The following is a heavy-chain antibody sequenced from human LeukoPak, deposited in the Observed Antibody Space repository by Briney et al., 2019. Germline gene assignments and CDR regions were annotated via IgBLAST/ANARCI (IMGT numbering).Heavy chain of an antibody. V-gene: IGHV3-53*01. CDR3: ARGAGYNYPYYFDY. J-gene: IGHJ4*02. D-gene: IGHD5-24*01. CDR1: GFTVSSNY. CDR2: IYGGGNI. Sequence: PGGSLRLSCAASGFTVSSNYMNWVRQAPGKGLERVSVIYGGGNIYYADSVKGRFTISRDNSKNTLYLQMNSLRAEDTAVYYCARGAGYNYPYYFDYWAREPWSPSPQ.